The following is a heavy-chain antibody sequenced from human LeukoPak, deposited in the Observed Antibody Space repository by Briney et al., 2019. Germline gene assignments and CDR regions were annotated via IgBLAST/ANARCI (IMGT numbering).Heavy chain of an antibody. D-gene: IGHD4-11*01. Sequence: GESLKISCKGSGYSFTSYWIGWVRQMPGKGLEWMGIIYPGDSDTRYSPSFQGQVTISADKSISSAYLQWSSLKASDTAMYYCARQGTVTTSPLDYWGQGTLVTVSS. CDR2: IYPGDSDT. CDR1: GYSFTSYW. V-gene: IGHV5-51*01. CDR3: ARQGTVTTSPLDY. J-gene: IGHJ4*02.